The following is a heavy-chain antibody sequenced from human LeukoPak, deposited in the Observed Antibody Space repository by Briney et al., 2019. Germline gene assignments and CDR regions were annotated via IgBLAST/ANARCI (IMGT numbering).Heavy chain of an antibody. CDR3: ASPRYCGGDCYSFDY. CDR2: IIPILGIA. J-gene: IGHJ4*02. CDR1: GGTFSSYA. Sequence: SVKVSCKASGGTFSSYAISWARQAPGQGLEWMGRIIPILGIANYAQKFQGRVTITADKSTSTAYMELSSLRSEDTAVYYCASPRYCGGDCYSFDYWGQGTLVTVSS. D-gene: IGHD2-21*02. V-gene: IGHV1-69*04.